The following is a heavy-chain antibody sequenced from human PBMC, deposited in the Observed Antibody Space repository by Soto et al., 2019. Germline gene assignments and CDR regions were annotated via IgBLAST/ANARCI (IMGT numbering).Heavy chain of an antibody. J-gene: IGHJ6*02. CDR2: ISSSSSYI. CDR1: GFTFSSYS. D-gene: IGHD3-10*01. CDR3: ARPLVMVRGVTPDYYYYYGMDV. V-gene: IGHV3-21*01. Sequence: EVQLVESGGGLVKPGGSLRLSCAASGFTFSSYSMNWVRQAPGKGLEWVSSISSSSSYIYYADSVKGRFTISRDNAKNSLYLQMNSLRAEDTAVYYCARPLVMVRGVTPDYYYYYGMDVWGQGTTVTVSS.